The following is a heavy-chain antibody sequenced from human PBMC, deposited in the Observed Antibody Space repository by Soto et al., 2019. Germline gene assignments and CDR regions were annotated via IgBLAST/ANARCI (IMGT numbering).Heavy chain of an antibody. Sequence: SETLSLTCAVSGVSIHNSHSFWGWIRQPPGKGLEFIANVYYSGGAHYDPSFKSRVTISVDTATNQVSLRMSSVTAADTAVYFCGRVVEGATRHTDFDSWGQGTLVTVSS. J-gene: IGHJ5*01. CDR2: VYYSGGA. V-gene: IGHV4-39*01. CDR1: GVSIHNSHSF. CDR3: GRVVEGATRHTDFDS. D-gene: IGHD2-21*01.